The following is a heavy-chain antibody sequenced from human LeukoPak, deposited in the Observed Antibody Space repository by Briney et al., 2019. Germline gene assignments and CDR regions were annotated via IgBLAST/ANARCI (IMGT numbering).Heavy chain of an antibody. CDR3: ARDTGVVFDP. CDR1: GFTVNNNY. J-gene: IGHJ5*02. CDR2: IYRDDTT. D-gene: IGHD3-3*01. Sequence: GGSLRLSCAASGFTVNNNYMTWVRQAPGKGLEWVSVIYRDDTTYYTDSVKGRFTISRDNSKNTLYLQMNSLRAEDTAVYYCARDTGVVFDPWSQGIPVTVSS. V-gene: IGHV3-66*02.